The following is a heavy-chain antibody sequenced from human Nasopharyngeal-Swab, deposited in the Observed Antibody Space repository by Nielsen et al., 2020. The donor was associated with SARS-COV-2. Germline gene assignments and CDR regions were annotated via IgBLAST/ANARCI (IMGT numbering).Heavy chain of an antibody. J-gene: IGHJ4*02. CDR1: GGSISSGGYY. Sequence: ESLKISCTVSGGSISSGGYYWSWIRQHPGKGLEWIGYIYYSGSTNYNPSLKSRVTISVDTSKNQFSLKLSSVTAADTAVYYCARDESGRFDYWGQGTLVTVSS. CDR3: ARDESGRFDY. V-gene: IGHV4-61*08. D-gene: IGHD3-3*01. CDR2: IYYSGST.